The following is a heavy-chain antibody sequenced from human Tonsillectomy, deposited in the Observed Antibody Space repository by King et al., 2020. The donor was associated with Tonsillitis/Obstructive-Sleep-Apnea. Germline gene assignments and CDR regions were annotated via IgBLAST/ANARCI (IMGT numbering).Heavy chain of an antibody. J-gene: IGHJ4*02. CDR1: GGSFSGYC. D-gene: IGHD3-22*01. CDR3: AREYFYHSSGYYDY. CDR2: ITHSGST. Sequence: VQLQQWGAGLLKPSETLSLTCAVYGGSFSGYCWSWIRQPPGKGLEWIGEITHSGSTNYIPSLKSRVTISLDTSKIQFSLNLNSVTAADTAVYYCAREYFYHSSGYYDYWGQGTLVTVSS. V-gene: IGHV4-34*01.